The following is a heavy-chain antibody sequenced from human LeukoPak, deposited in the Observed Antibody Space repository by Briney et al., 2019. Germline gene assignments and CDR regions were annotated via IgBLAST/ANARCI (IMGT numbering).Heavy chain of an antibody. Sequence: GGSLRLSCAASGFTFSSYSMNWVRQARGKGLEWVSSISSSSSYIYYADSVKGRFTISRDNAKNSLYLQMNSLRAEDTAVYYCARRIQLWYPFDYWGQGTLVTVSS. CDR3: ARRIQLWYPFDY. CDR2: ISSSSSYI. CDR1: GFTFSSYS. J-gene: IGHJ4*02. V-gene: IGHV3-21*01. D-gene: IGHD5-18*01.